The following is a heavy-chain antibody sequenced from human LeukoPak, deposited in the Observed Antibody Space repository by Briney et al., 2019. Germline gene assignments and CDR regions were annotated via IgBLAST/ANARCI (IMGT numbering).Heavy chain of an antibody. Sequence: PGGSLRPSCAASGFTFSSYAMSWVRQAPGKGLEWVSAISGSGGSTYYADSVKGRFTISRDNAKNSLYLQMNSLRAEDTAVYYCATSRSLDYWGQGTLVTVSS. CDR3: ATSRSLDY. J-gene: IGHJ4*02. CDR2: ISGSGGST. V-gene: IGHV3-23*01. CDR1: GFTFSSYA.